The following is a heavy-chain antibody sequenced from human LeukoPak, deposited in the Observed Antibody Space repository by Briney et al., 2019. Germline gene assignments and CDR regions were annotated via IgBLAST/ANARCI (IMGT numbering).Heavy chain of an antibody. CDR3: ARVLSGRGSLYSYYYYMDV. D-gene: IGHD3-10*01. CDR2: IRSDGSNK. CDR1: GFTFGSYG. V-gene: IGHV3-30*02. Sequence: GGSLRLSCAASGFTFGSYGMHWVRQAPGKGLEWVTFIRSDGSNKYYADSVKGRFTISRDNSKNTLYLQMNSLRAEDTAVYYCARVLSGRGSLYSYYYYMDVWGKGTTVTISS. J-gene: IGHJ6*03.